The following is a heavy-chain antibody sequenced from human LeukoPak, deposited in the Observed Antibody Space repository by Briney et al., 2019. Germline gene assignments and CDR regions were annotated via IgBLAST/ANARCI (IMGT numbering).Heavy chain of an antibody. Sequence: GESLKISCKGSGFSFTSYWIGWVRQMPGKGLENMGIIYPADSDTRYSPSFQGQVTISGGKSITTSYPQRSILNASDTAMYYCARFICFGGLLPDHHWFDPWGQGTLVNVSS. CDR2: IYPADSDT. V-gene: IGHV5-51*01. D-gene: IGHD3-10*01. CDR1: GFSFTSYW. CDR3: ARFICFGGLLPDHHWFDP. J-gene: IGHJ5*02.